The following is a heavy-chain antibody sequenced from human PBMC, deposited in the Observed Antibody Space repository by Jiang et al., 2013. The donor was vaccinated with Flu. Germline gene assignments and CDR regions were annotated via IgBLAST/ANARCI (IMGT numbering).Heavy chain of an antibody. CDR2: IRNKLYRGTT. CDR1: GFSFGDYA. J-gene: IGHJ4*02. D-gene: IGHD2-2*01. V-gene: IGHV3-49*03. Sequence: VQLVESGGGLVQPGRSLRLSCTASGFSFGDYAVSWLRQAPGKGPEWVGFIRNKLYRGTTDYAASVKGRFTISRDDSKSIAYLQMSSLKTEDTAVYYCTRDLVRDVILIPATYFDYWGQGALVTVSS. CDR3: TRDLVRDVILIPATYFDY.